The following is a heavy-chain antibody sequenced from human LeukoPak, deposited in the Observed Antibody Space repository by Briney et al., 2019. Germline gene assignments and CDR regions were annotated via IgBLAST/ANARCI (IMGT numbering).Heavy chain of an antibody. Sequence: ASVKVSCKTSGYTFTNYGISRVRQAPGLGLEWMGWISAYNGNTNYAQKVQGRVTMTTDTSTSTAYMELRSLRFDDTAVYYCARDQSVRLLQTSSTYFKHVFAIWGQGSMVTVSS. V-gene: IGHV1-18*01. CDR1: GYTFTNYG. CDR3: ARDQSVRLLQTSSTYFKHVFAI. CDR2: ISAYNGNT. D-gene: IGHD6-13*01. J-gene: IGHJ3*02.